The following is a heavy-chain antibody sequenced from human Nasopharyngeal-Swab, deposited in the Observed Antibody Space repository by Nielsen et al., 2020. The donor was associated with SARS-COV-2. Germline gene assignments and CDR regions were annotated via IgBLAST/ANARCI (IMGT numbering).Heavy chain of an antibody. CDR3: ARLHHYYGEGDY. D-gene: IGHD4-17*01. CDR1: GFTFSSNA. J-gene: IGHJ4*02. V-gene: IGHV3-23*01. CDR2: ISGSGGRT. Sequence: GGSLRLSCAASGFTFSSNAMSWVRQAPGKGLEWVSAISGSGGRTYYADPVKGRFTISRDNAKNTLYLQMNSLRAEDTAVYYCARLHHYYGEGDYWGQGTLVTVSS.